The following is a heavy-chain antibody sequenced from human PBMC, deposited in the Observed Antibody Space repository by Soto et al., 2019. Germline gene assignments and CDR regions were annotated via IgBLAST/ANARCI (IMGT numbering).Heavy chain of an antibody. V-gene: IGHV3-7*01. D-gene: IGHD3-16*01. Sequence: EAQLVESGGGLVQPGGSLRVSCAVSGFTLSSYWMSWVRQAPGKGLEWVAKIKQDGSEKDYVDSVKGRFTISRDNAKNALYLHMNTLRAEDTAVEFYARGGRDAYDWFDPWGQGTRVTVSS. CDR3: ARGGRDAYDWFDP. CDR1: GFTLSSYW. J-gene: IGHJ5*02. CDR2: IKQDGSEK.